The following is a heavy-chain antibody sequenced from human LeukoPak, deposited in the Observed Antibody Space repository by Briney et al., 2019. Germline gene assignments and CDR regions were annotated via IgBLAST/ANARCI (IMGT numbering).Heavy chain of an antibody. Sequence: SQTLSLTCTVSGGSISSGGHSWSWIRQHPGKGLEWIGYIYYSGSTYYNPSLKSRVTISVDTSKNQFSLKLSSVTAADTAVYYCARTDYDSSGYLHFDYWGQGTLVTVSS. CDR2: IYYSGST. V-gene: IGHV4-31*03. CDR1: GGSISSGGHS. D-gene: IGHD3-22*01. J-gene: IGHJ4*02. CDR3: ARTDYDSSGYLHFDY.